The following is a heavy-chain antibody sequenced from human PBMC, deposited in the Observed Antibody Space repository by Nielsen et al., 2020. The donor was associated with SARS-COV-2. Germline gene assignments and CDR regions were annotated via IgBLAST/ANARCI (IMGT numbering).Heavy chain of an antibody. CDR3: TRGFYSQSDY. V-gene: IGHV3-21*01. D-gene: IGHD2-15*01. J-gene: IGHJ4*02. Sequence: SVKGRFTISRDNGKNSLYLQMNSLRSEDTALYYCTRGFYSQSDYWGQGTLVTASS.